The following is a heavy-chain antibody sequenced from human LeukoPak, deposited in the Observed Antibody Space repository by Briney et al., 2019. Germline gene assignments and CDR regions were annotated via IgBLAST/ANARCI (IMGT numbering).Heavy chain of an antibody. CDR2: IYYSGST. CDR1: GYSISSGHY. Sequence: SETLSLTCAVSGYSISSGHYWGWIRQPPGKGLEWIGYIYYSGSTNYNPSLKSRVTISVDTSKNQFSLKLSSVTAADTAVYYCARSYDFWSGYDAFDIWGQGTMVTVSS. CDR3: ARSYDFWSGYDAFDI. D-gene: IGHD3-3*01. V-gene: IGHV4-61*01. J-gene: IGHJ3*02.